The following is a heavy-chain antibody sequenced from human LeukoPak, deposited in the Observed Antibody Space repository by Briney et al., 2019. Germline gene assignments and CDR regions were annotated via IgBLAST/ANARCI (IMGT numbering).Heavy chain of an antibody. Sequence: SETLSLTCAVYGGSFSGYYWGWIRQPPGKGLEWIGSIYYSGSTYYNPSLKSRVTISVDTSKNQFSLKLSSVTAADTAVYYCARPHLDFARDAFDIWGQGTMVTVSS. CDR2: IYYSGST. J-gene: IGHJ3*02. D-gene: IGHD3-9*01. CDR1: GGSFSGYY. V-gene: IGHV4-39*01. CDR3: ARPHLDFARDAFDI.